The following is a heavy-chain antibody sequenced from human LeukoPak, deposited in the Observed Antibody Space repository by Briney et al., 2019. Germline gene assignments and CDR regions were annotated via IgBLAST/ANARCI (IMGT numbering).Heavy chain of an antibody. CDR1: GFTFSSYA. V-gene: IGHV3-23*01. D-gene: IGHD2-21*02. CDR3: AKDPTRGVTPYY. Sequence: GGSPRLSCAASGFTFSSYAMRWVRQAPGKGLEWVSAISGSGGSTYYADSVKGRFTISRDNSKNTLYLQMNSLRAEDTAVYYCAKDPTRGVTPYYWGQGTLVTVSS. CDR2: ISGSGGST. J-gene: IGHJ4*02.